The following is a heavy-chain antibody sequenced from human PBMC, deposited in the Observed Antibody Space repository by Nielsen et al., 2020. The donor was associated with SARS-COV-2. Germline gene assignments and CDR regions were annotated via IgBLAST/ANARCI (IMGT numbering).Heavy chain of an antibody. CDR2: IYYSGST. CDR1: GGSISSGGYY. CDR3: ARAPITMIVVVTAFDY. D-gene: IGHD3-22*01. J-gene: IGHJ4*01. V-gene: IGHV4-31*03. Sequence: SETLSLTCTVSGGSISSGGYYWSWIHQHPGKGLEWIGYIYYSGSTYYNPSLKSRVTISVDTSKNQFSLKLSSVTAADTAVYYCARAPITMIVVVTAFDYWGHGTLVTVSS.